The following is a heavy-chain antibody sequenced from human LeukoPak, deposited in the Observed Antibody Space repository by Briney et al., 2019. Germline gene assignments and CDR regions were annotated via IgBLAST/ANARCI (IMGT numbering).Heavy chain of an antibody. Sequence: SETLSLTCTVSGGSISSYCWSWIRQPAGKGLEWIGRIYTSGSTNYNPSLKSRVTMSVDTSKNQFSLKLSSVTAADTAVYYCARVDVSRSYDIGAKFDPWGQGTLVTVSS. CDR2: IYTSGST. CDR3: ARVDVSRSYDIGAKFDP. CDR1: GGSISSYC. V-gene: IGHV4-4*07. J-gene: IGHJ5*02. D-gene: IGHD3-9*01.